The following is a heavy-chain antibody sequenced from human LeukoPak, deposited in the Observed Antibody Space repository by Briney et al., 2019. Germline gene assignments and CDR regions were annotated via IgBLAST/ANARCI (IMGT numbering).Heavy chain of an antibody. CDR2: INGSGGST. J-gene: IGHJ4*02. D-gene: IGHD4-17*01. CDR1: GFTFSSYA. Sequence: PGGSLRLSCAASGFTFSSYAMSWVRQAPGKGLEWVSAINGSGGSTYYADSVKGRFTISRDNSKNTLYLQMNSLRAEDTAVYYCAKDLPRDLAYGDYFDYWGQGTLVTVSS. CDR3: AKDLPRDLAYGDYFDY. V-gene: IGHV3-23*01.